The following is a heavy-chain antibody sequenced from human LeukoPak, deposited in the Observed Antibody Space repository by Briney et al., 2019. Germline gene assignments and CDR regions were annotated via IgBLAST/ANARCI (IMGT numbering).Heavy chain of an antibody. V-gene: IGHV1-69*13. CDR1: GDTFSSYA. J-gene: IGHJ4*02. D-gene: IGHD3-16*02. CDR2: IIPIFGTA. CDR3: THLGELSLYDY. Sequence: ASVKVSCKASGDTFSSYAISWVRQAPGQGLEWMGGIIPIFGTASYAQKFQGRVTITADESTSTAYMELSSLRSEDTAVYYCTHLGELSLYDYWGQGTLVTVSS.